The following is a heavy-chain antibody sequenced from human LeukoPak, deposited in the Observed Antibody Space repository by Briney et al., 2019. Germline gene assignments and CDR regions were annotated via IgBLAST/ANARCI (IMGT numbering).Heavy chain of an antibody. CDR1: GFTVSSNY. CDR2: IYSVGTT. D-gene: IGHD5/OR15-5a*01. CDR3: ARLESTEGTLY. Sequence: VGSLRLSCEDSGFTVSSNYMSWVRQAPGKGLEWVSVIYSVGTTYYADSAKGRFTISRDTSKNTVFLQMNSLRAEDTAVYYCARLESTEGTLYWGQGTLVTVSS. V-gene: IGHV3-66*02. J-gene: IGHJ4*02.